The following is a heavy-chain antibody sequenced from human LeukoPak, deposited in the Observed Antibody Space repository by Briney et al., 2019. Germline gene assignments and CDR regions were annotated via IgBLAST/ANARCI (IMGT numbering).Heavy chain of an antibody. V-gene: IGHV3-33*01. CDR3: ATHHGSGSYYDAGYFDY. CDR2: ILSDGSKE. D-gene: IGHD3-10*01. J-gene: IGHJ4*02. CDR1: GFTFSSYG. Sequence: GGSLRLSCAASGFTFSSYGMHWVRQAPGKGLEWVAVILSDGSKEFYTDSVKGRFTISRDNSKNTLYLQMNSLRAEDTAVYYCATHHGSGSYYDAGYFDYWGQGTLVTVSS.